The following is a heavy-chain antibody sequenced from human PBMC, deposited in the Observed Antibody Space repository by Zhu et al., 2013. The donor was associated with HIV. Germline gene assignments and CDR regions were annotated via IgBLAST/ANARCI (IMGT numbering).Heavy chain of an antibody. CDR2: INTQTGTT. V-gene: IGHV1-2*02. J-gene: IGHJ5*01. D-gene: IGHD2-15*01. Sequence: QVQLVQSGAELKRPGASVKVSCKASGYVFTTYYIHWVRQAPGQGLEWMGEINTQTGTTKYAQKFQGRVTMARDTSITTSYMALNRLISDDTAVYFCARERIGCSIGSCSFDSWGQGTLVTVSS. CDR3: ARERIGCSIGSCSFDS. CDR1: GYVFTTYY.